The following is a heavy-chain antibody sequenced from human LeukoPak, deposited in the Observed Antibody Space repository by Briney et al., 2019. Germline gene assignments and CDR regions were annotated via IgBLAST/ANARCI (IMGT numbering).Heavy chain of an antibody. CDR3: ARGRGIAARPPFYFDY. V-gene: IGHV1-69*04. CDR2: IIPILGIA. CDR1: GGTFSSYA. Sequence: SVSVSCKASGGTFSSYAISGVRQAPGQGVEWMGRIIPILGIANYAQKFQGRVTITADKSTSTAYMELSSLRSEDTAVYYCARGRGIAARPPFYFDYWGQGTLVTVSS. D-gene: IGHD6-6*01. J-gene: IGHJ4*02.